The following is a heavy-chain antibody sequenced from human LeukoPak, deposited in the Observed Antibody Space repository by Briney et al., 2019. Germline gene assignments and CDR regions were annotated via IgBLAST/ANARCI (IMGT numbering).Heavy chain of an antibody. CDR2: IYYSGST. D-gene: IGHD3-22*01. V-gene: IGHV4-59*12. J-gene: IGHJ4*02. Sequence: SETLSLTCTVSGGSTSSYYWSWIRQPPGKGLEWIGYIYYSGSTNYNPSLKSRATISVDTSKNQFSLQLSSVTAADTSVYYCARGYYYDGSAYFDYWGQGTLVTVSS. CDR3: ARGYYYDGSAYFDY. CDR1: GGSTSSYY.